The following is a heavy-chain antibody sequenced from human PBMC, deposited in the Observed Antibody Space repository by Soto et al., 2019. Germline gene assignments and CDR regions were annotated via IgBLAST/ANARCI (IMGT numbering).Heavy chain of an antibody. Sequence: QVQLQESGPGLVKPSETLSLTCTVSSGSISSYYWSWIRQPPGKGLEWIGYIYNTGSTNYNPSLKTRVTISVDTSRNQFALKLSSVTAADTAVYYCARGSNQGVAGMGFDYWGQGTLVTVSS. D-gene: IGHD6-19*01. CDR1: SGSISSYY. J-gene: IGHJ4*02. CDR3: ARGSNQGVAGMGFDY. V-gene: IGHV4-59*01. CDR2: IYNTGST.